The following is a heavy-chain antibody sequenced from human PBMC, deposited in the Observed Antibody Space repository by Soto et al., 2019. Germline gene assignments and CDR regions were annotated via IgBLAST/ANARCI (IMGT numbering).Heavy chain of an antibody. J-gene: IGHJ4*02. Sequence: GGSLRLSCAASGFTFSSYAMSWVRQAPGKGLEWVSAISGSGGSTYYADSVKGRFTISRDNSKNTLYLQMNSLRAEDTAVYYCAKSTRGFTMVRGVTEFDYWGQGTLVTVSS. V-gene: IGHV3-23*01. CDR1: GFTFSSYA. CDR3: AKSTRGFTMVRGVTEFDY. CDR2: ISGSGGST. D-gene: IGHD3-10*01.